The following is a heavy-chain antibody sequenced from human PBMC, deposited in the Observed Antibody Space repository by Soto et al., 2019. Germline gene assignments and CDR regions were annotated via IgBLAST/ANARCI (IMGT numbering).Heavy chain of an antibody. CDR1: GGTFSSYA. V-gene: IGHV1-69*13. Sequence: SVKVSCKASGGTFSSYAISWVRQAPGQGLEWMGGIIPIFGTANYAQKFQGRVTITADESTSTAYMELSSLRSEDTAVYYCARDRSEYSYGFNWFDPWGQGTLVTVSS. CDR3: ARDRSEYSYGFNWFDP. J-gene: IGHJ5*02. D-gene: IGHD5-18*01. CDR2: IIPIFGTA.